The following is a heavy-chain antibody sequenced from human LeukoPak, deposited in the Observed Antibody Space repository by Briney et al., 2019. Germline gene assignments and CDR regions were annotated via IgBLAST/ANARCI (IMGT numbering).Heavy chain of an antibody. CDR1: GFTFSSYA. CDR2: ISGSGGST. D-gene: IGHD2-2*01. J-gene: IGHJ6*02. CDR3: ARCLGTTCYSAGYGMDV. V-gene: IGHV3-23*01. Sequence: PGGSLRLSCAASGFTFSSYAMSWVRQAPGKGLEWVSAISGSGGSTYYADSVKGRFTISRDNSKNTLYLQMNRLRAEDTAVYYCARCLGTTCYSAGYGMDVWGQGTTVTVSS.